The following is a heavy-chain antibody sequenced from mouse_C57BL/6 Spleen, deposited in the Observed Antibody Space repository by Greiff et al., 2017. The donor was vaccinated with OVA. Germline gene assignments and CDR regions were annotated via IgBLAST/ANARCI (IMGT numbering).Heavy chain of an antibody. Sequence: VQLQQSGPGLVQPSQSLSITCTVSGFSLTSYGVHWVRQSPGKGLEWLGVIWRGGSTDYNAAFMSRLSITKDNSKSQVFFKMNSLQADDTAIYYCAKNMALGVTTGGDYFDYWGQGTTLTVSS. CDR2: IWRGGST. CDR1: GFSLTSYG. CDR3: AKNMALGVTTGGDYFDY. J-gene: IGHJ2*01. V-gene: IGHV2-5*01. D-gene: IGHD2-2*01.